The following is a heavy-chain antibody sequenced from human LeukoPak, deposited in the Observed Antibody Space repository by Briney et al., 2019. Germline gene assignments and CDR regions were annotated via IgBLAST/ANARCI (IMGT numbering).Heavy chain of an antibody. D-gene: IGHD4-17*01. Sequence: GGSLRLSCAASTFTFSSYWMSWVRQAPGKGLEWVANIKQDGSEKYYVDSVKGRFTISRDNAKNSLYLQMNSLRAEDTAVYYCARTTVTTCVYYYYYYGMDVWGQGTTVTVSS. CDR2: IKQDGSEK. V-gene: IGHV3-7*01. CDR1: TFTFSSYW. J-gene: IGHJ6*02. CDR3: ARTTVTTCVYYYYYYGMDV.